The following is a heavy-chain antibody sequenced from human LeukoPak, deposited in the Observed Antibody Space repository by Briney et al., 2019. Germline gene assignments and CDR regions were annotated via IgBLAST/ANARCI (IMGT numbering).Heavy chain of an antibody. CDR2: ISSGSNYI. J-gene: IGHJ4*02. CDR1: GFTFSSYG. Sequence: GGSPRLSCAASGFTFSSYGMHWVRQAPGKGLEWVSSISSGSNYIYYADSVKGRFTISRDNAKNSLYLQMNSLRADDTALYYCARDADSGYYYIDYWGRGTLVTVSS. CDR3: ARDADSGYYYIDY. D-gene: IGHD3-10*01. V-gene: IGHV3-21*01.